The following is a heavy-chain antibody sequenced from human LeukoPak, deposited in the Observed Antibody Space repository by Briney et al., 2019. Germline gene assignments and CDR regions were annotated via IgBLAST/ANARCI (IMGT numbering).Heavy chain of an antibody. D-gene: IGHD3-9*01. CDR1: GGSIISSTYY. CDR3: ARGRRYDLRYYYYGMDV. Sequence: SETLSLTCTVSGGSIISSTYYWGWIRQPPGKGLEWIGSIFYSGSTYYNPSLKSRVTISVDTSKNQFSLKLSSVTAADTAVYYCARGRRYDLRYYYYGMDVWGQGTTVTVSS. V-gene: IGHV4-39*07. CDR2: IFYSGST. J-gene: IGHJ6*02.